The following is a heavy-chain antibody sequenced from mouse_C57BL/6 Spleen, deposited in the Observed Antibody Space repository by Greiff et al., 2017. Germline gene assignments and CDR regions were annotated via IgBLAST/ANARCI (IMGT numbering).Heavy chain of an antibody. V-gene: IGHV1-62-2*01. CDR2: FYPGSGSI. J-gene: IGHJ4*01. CDR1: GYTFTEYT. CDR3: AGHEDRVWLRRAMDY. D-gene: IGHD2-2*01. Sequence: LQESGAELVKPGASVKLSCKASGYTFTEYTIHWVKQRSGQGLEWIGWFYPGSGSIKYNEKFKDKATLTADKSSSTVYMELSRLTSEDSAVYFCAGHEDRVWLRRAMDYWGQGTSVTVSS.